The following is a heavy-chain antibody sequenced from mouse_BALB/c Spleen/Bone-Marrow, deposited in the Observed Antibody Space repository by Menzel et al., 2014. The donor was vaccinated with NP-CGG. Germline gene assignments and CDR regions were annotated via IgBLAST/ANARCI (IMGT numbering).Heavy chain of an antibody. CDR1: GYYITSGYY. J-gene: IGHJ3*01. V-gene: IGHV3-6*02. CDR3: ARIPYDGYPSY. D-gene: IGHD2-3*01. CDR2: IRYDGNN. Sequence: VQLKDSGPGLVKPSQSLSLTCSVTGYYITSGYYWNWIRQFPGNKLEWMGYIRYDGNNNYNPSLKNRISITRDTSKNQFFLKLNSVTTEDTATYNCARIPYDGYPSYWGQGTLVTVSA.